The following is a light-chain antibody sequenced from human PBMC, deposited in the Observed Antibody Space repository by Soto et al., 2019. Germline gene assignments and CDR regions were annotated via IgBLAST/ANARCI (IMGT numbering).Light chain of an antibody. Sequence: QSALTQPRSVSGSPGQSVTISCTGTSSDVGDYNYVSWYQQHPGKAPKLMIYDVGKRPSGVPDRFSGSKSGNTASLTISGLQPEDEADYYCCSYAGSYTLLFGGGTKLTVL. CDR2: DVG. CDR3: CSYAGSYTLL. CDR1: SSDVGDYNY. J-gene: IGLJ2*01. V-gene: IGLV2-11*01.